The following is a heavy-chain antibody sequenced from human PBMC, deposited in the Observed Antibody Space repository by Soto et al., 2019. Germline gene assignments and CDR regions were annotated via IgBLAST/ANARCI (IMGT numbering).Heavy chain of an antibody. Sequence: KQSQTLSLTCAISGDSVSSNSAAWNWIRQSPSRGLEWLGRTYYRSKWYNDYAVSVKSRITINPDTSKNQFSLQLNSVTPEDTAVYYCARDSSGWPYYYYYYGMDVWGQGTTVTVSS. CDR2: TYYRSKWYN. D-gene: IGHD6-19*01. CDR3: ARDSSGWPYYYYYYGMDV. CDR1: GDSVSSNSAA. V-gene: IGHV6-1*01. J-gene: IGHJ6*02.